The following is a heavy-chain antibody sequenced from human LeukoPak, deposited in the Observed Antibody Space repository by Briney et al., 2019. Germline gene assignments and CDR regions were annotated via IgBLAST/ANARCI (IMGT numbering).Heavy chain of an antibody. CDR2: ISAYNGNT. CDR3: ARGEGGDGYNWRDY. Sequence: ASVKVSCKASGYTFTSYGISWVRQAPGQGLEWMRWISAYNGNTNYAQKLQGRVTMTRDTSISTTYMELNRLTSDDTAVYYCARGEGGDGYNWRDYWGQGTLVTVSS. D-gene: IGHD5-24*01. J-gene: IGHJ4*02. V-gene: IGHV1-18*01. CDR1: GYTFTSYG.